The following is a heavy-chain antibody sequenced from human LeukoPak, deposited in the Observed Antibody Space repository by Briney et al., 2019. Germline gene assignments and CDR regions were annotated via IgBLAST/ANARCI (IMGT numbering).Heavy chain of an antibody. CDR3: AKTGNPPTGDY. Sequence: HPGGSLRLSCAASGFTVSSNYMSWVRQAPGMGLEWVSVIYSGGATYYADSVKGRFTISRDNSKNTLYLQMNSLRAEDTAVYYCAKTGNPPTGDYWGQGTLVTVSS. CDR1: GFTVSSNY. V-gene: IGHV3-53*01. D-gene: IGHD1-1*01. J-gene: IGHJ4*02. CDR2: IYSGGAT.